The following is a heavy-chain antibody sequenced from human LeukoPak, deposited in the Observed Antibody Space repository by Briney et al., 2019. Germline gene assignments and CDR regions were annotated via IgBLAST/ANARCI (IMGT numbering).Heavy chain of an antibody. CDR2: ITSSSSYI. Sequence: PGGSLRLSCAASGFTFSSYSMNWVRQAPGKGLEWVSSITSSSSYIYYADSVKGRFTISRDNAKNSLYLQMNSLRAEDMALYYCAKDWYYDSSGYYLGRAFDIWGQGTMVTVSS. CDR3: AKDWYYDSSGYYLGRAFDI. V-gene: IGHV3-21*04. J-gene: IGHJ3*02. CDR1: GFTFSSYS. D-gene: IGHD3-22*01.